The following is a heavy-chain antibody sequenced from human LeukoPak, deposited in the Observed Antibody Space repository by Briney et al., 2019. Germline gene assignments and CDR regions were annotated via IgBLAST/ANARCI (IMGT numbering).Heavy chain of an antibody. Sequence: ASVKVSCKASEYTFTGYYVHWVQQAPGQGLEWMGWINPNTGGTNYAQKFQGRVTMTRDTSISTAYMELSSLRSDDTAVYYCARGPLIPVARTGLDYWGQGTLVTVSS. CDR2: INPNTGGT. CDR1: EYTFTGYY. D-gene: IGHD6-19*01. V-gene: IGHV1-2*02. CDR3: ARGPLIPVARTGLDY. J-gene: IGHJ4*02.